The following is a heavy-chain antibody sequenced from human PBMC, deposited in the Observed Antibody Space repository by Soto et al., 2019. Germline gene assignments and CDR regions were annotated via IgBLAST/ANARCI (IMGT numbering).Heavy chain of an antibody. CDR1: GFTFSSYA. V-gene: IGHV3-23*01. D-gene: IGHD3-10*01. CDR2: ISGSGGST. J-gene: IGHJ4*02. CDR3: AKSATYYYGSGSNRLFDY. Sequence: EVQLLESGGGLVQPGGSLRLSCAASGFTFSSYAMSWVRQAPGKGLEWVSAISGSGGSTYYADSVKGRFTISRDNSKNTLYLQMNSLRAEDTAVYYCAKSATYYYGSGSNRLFDYWGQGTLVTVSS.